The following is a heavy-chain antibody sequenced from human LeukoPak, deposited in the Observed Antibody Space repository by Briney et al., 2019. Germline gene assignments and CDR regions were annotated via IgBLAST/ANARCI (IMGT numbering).Heavy chain of an antibody. CDR2: IYYSGSS. J-gene: IGHJ3*02. Sequence: SETLSLTCTVSGGSISSYYWSWIRQPPGKGLEWIGYIYYSGSSSYNPSLKSRVTISMDTSRNQFSLNLSSVTAADTAVYYCARDRGFAFSHDAFDMWGQGTMVIVSS. CDR1: GGSISSYY. CDR3: ARDRGFAFSHDAFDM. V-gene: IGHV4-59*01. D-gene: IGHD3-3*01.